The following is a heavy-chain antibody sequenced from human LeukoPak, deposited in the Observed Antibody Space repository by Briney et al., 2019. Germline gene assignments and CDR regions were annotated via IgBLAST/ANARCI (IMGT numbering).Heavy chain of an antibody. CDR2: INHSGST. V-gene: IGHV4-34*01. CDR1: GGSFSGYY. Sequence: SETLSLTCAVYGGSFSGYYWSWIRQPPGKGLEWIGEINHSGSTNYNPSLKSRVTISVDTSKNQFSLKLSSVTAADTAVYYCARGGGDYRLGESHYWGQGTLVTVSS. D-gene: IGHD4-17*01. CDR3: ARGGGDYRLGESHY. J-gene: IGHJ4*02.